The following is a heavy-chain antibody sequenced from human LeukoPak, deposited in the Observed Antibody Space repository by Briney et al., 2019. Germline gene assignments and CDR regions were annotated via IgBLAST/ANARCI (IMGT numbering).Heavy chain of an antibody. D-gene: IGHD3-10*01. J-gene: IGHJ6*02. CDR3: ARGEGNNLNLVRGVSRDYYGMDV. V-gene: IGHV4-34*01. CDR2: INHSGST. Sequence: SETLSLTCAVYGGSFSGYYWSWIRQPPGKGLEWIGEINHSGSTSYNPSLKSRVTISVDTSKNQFSLKLSSVTAADTAVYYCARGEGNNLNLVRGVSRDYYGMDVWGQGTTVTVSS. CDR1: GGSFSGYY.